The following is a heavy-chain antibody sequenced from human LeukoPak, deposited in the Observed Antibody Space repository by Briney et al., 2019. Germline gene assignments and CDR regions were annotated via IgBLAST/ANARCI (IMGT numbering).Heavy chain of an antibody. V-gene: IGHV5-10-1*01. CDR2: IDPSDSYT. D-gene: IGHD3-10*01. CDR3: ARHVDRDAAFDI. J-gene: IGHJ3*02. Sequence: GESLRISCQGSGYIFSTYWITWVRQMPGKGLEWMGRIDPSDSYTNYNPSLQGHVTISVDKSIRTAYLQWSGLQASDTAMYYCARHVDRDAAFDIWGQGTMVTVSS. CDR1: GYIFSTYW.